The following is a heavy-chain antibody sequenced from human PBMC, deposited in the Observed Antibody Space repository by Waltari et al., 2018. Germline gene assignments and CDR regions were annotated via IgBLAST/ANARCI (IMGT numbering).Heavy chain of an antibody. D-gene: IGHD2-15*01. CDR1: GDSMNRNNW. V-gene: IGHV4-4*02. Sequence: QLQLQQSGPGLVKPSESLSPTCAVSGDSMNRNNWWNWVRQPPGKGLEWIGQIHGSGRTNYNPSLESRVTVSIDTSNNQFSLKVSYATAADTAVYYCARDRGRGLYLDSWGQGTLVTVSP. CDR3: ARDRGRGLYLDS. J-gene: IGHJ4*02. CDR2: IHGSGRT.